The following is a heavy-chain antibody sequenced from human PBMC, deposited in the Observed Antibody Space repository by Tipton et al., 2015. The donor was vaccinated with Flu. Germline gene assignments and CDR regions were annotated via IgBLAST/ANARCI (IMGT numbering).Heavy chain of an antibody. V-gene: IGHV4-38-2*02. J-gene: IGHJ2*01. CDR3: ARMEWTATTPRYFDL. CDR2: IFRTGST. Sequence: LRLSCTISGDSISSRYYWGWIRQPPGKGLEWIGNIFRTGSTYHNPSLKSRVTMSVDTSKNQFSLKVFSVTAADTAVYYCARMEWTATTPRYFDLWGRGTLVTVSS. D-gene: IGHD4-17*01. CDR1: GDSISSRYY.